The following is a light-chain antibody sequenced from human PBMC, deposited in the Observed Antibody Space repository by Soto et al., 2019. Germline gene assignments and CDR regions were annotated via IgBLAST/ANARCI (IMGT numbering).Light chain of an antibody. V-gene: IGKV1-39*01. CDR1: QSISSY. J-gene: IGKJ1*01. CDR2: AAS. CDR3: QQSYSTPQT. Sequence: DIQMTQSPSSLSASVGDRVTITCRASQSISSYLNWYQQKPGKAPKLLIYAASSLQSGVPSRFSGSGSGTDFTLTISSLPPEDFATYYCQQSYSTPQTFGQRTKVEIK.